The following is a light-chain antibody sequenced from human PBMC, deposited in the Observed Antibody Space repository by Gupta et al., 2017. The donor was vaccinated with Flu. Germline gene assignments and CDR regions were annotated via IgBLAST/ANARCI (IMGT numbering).Light chain of an antibody. Sequence: SALTQPASVSGSPGQSITISCPGTSSDVGAYNYVSWYQQHPGKVPKLMIYEVSNRPSGVSNRFSGSKSGNTASLTISGLQAEDEADYYCSSFTTSSTLIFGGGTKLTVL. CDR1: SSDVGAYNY. J-gene: IGLJ2*01. V-gene: IGLV2-14*01. CDR2: EVS. CDR3: SSFTTSSTLI.